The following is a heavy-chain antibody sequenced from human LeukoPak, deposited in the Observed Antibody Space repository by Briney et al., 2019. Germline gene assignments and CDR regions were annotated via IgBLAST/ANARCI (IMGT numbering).Heavy chain of an antibody. CDR2: IYYSGST. V-gene: IGHV4-39*07. CDR3: ARVPFLRFLDAGWFDP. D-gene: IGHD3-3*01. J-gene: IGHJ5*02. CDR1: GGSISSSSYY. Sequence: SETLPLTFTVSGGSISSSSYYWGWIRQPPGKGLEWIESIYYSGSTYYNPSLKSRVTISEDTSKNQFSLKLSSVTAADTAVYYCARVPFLRFLDAGWFDPWGQGTLVTVSS.